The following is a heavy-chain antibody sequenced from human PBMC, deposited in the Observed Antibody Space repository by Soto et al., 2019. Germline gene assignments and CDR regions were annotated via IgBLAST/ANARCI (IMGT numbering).Heavy chain of an antibody. CDR2: IYSGGST. CDR3: ARIYYDSSGGFDY. CDR1: GFTVSSNY. J-gene: IGHJ4*02. Sequence: EVQLVESGGGLIQPGGSLRLSCAASGFTVSSNYMSWVRQAPGKGLEWVSVIYSGGSTYYADSVKGRFTISRDNSKNTLYLQMNSLRAEDTAVYYCARIYYDSSGGFDYWGQGTLVTVSS. D-gene: IGHD3-22*01. V-gene: IGHV3-53*01.